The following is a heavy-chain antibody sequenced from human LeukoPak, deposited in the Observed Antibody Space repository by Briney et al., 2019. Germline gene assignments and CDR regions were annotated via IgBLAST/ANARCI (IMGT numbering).Heavy chain of an antibody. CDR3: ARDRYCSGGSCYSGRAY. Sequence: ASVKGTCQASGDTFTISGISWVRQAPGQGLEWMGWISAYNGNTNYAQKLQGRVTMTTDTSTSTAYMELRSLRSDDTAVYYCARDRYCSGGSCYSGRAYWGQGTLVTVSS. J-gene: IGHJ4*02. V-gene: IGHV1-18*01. CDR1: GDTFTISG. D-gene: IGHD2-15*01. CDR2: ISAYNGNT.